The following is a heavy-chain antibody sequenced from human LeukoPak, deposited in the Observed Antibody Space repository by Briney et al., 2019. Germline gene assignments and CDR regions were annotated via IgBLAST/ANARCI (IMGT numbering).Heavy chain of an antibody. D-gene: IGHD6-19*01. Sequence: WIRQPPGKGLGWIGYIYPGDSDTRYSPSFQGQVTISADKSISTAYLQWSSLKASDTAMYYCARPIAVAFDAFDIWGQGTMVTVSS. CDR3: ARPIAVAFDAFDI. V-gene: IGHV5-51*01. J-gene: IGHJ3*02. CDR2: IYPGDSDT.